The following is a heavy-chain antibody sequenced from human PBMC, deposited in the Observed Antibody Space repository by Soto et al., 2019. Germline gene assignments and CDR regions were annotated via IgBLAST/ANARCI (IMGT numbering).Heavy chain of an antibody. Sequence: QVPLAQSGAEVKKPGASVTVSCKASGYTFSSYGISWVRQAPGQGLGWVGWISVHNGYTKYATELQGRVTMTTDTSTSTAYMELRSLRSDDSAVYYCARLEHNFGPHDYWGQGTLVTVTS. CDR3: ARLEHNFGPHDY. V-gene: IGHV1-18*01. D-gene: IGHD1-1*01. CDR1: GYTFSSYG. CDR2: ISVHNGYT. J-gene: IGHJ4*02.